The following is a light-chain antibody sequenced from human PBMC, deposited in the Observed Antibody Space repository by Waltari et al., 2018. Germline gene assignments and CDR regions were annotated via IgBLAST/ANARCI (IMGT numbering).Light chain of an antibody. Sequence: QSALTQPASVSGSPGQSITISCTGTSSDVGSYNLVSWYQQHPGKAPKLMIYEVTKRPSGVSNRVSGANSGNTASLTISGLQAEDESDYYCCSYAGASTHVVFGGGTKVTVL. V-gene: IGLV2-23*02. CDR3: CSYAGASTHVV. CDR2: EVT. CDR1: SSDVGSYNL. J-gene: IGLJ2*01.